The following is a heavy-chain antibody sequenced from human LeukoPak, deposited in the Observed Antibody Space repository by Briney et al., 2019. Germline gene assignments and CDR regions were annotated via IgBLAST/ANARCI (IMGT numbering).Heavy chain of an antibody. CDR3: ARKDVNWGGDY. CDR1: GGSISSSSYY. CDR2: IYYSGST. D-gene: IGHD7-27*01. J-gene: IGHJ4*02. Sequence: SETLSLTCTVSGGSISSSSYYWGWIRQPPGKGLEWIGSIYYSGSTYYNPSLKSRVTISVDTSKNQFSLKLSSVTAADTAVYYCARKDVNWGGDYWGQGTLVTVSS. V-gene: IGHV4-39*07.